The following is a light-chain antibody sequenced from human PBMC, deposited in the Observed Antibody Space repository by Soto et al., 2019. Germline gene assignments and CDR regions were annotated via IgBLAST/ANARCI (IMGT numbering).Light chain of an antibody. Sequence: EIVLTQSPGTLSLSPGERATLSCRASQSISSTYLAWYQQKPGQAPRLLMHGVSSRSTGVPDRFSGSGSGTDFTLTISRLEPEDFAVYYCHQYGSTPLYTFGQGTKLEIK. J-gene: IGKJ2*01. CDR3: HQYGSTPLYT. CDR2: GVS. CDR1: QSISSTY. V-gene: IGKV3-20*01.